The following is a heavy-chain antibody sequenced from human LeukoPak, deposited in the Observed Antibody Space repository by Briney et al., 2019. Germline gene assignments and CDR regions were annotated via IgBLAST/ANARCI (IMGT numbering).Heavy chain of an antibody. CDR1: GGSISSSSDY. CDR3: ARHWFHCSIAGCYYDS. D-gene: IGHD2-2*01. J-gene: IGHJ4*02. Sequence: SETLSLTCTVSGGSISSSSDYWGWLRQPPGNGLEWLGTISYSGNTYYSPSLKSRVTISVDASKNQFSLKLNSVTAADTAVYHCARHWFHCSIAGCYYDSWGQGTLVTVSS. CDR2: ISYSGNT. V-gene: IGHV4-39*01.